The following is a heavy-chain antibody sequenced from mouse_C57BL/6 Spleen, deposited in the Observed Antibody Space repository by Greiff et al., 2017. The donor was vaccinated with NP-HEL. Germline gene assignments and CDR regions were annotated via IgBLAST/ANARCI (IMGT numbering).Heavy chain of an antibody. CDR1: GYTFTDYY. CDR3: ARWGYDQGYYFDY. CDR2: INPYNGGT. Sequence: VQLQQSGPVLVKPGASVKMSCKASGYTFTDYYMNWVKQSHGKSLEWIGVINPYNGGTSYNQKFKGKATLTVDQSSSTAYMQLNSLTSEDSAVYYCARWGYDQGYYFDYWGQGTTLTVSS. J-gene: IGHJ2*01. D-gene: IGHD2-2*01. V-gene: IGHV1-19*01.